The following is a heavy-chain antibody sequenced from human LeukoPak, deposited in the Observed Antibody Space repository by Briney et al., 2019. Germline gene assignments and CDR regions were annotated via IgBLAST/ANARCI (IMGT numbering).Heavy chain of an antibody. V-gene: IGHV3-11*01. CDR2: ISSSGTSI. CDR3: ARAGSSVWYSWFDP. Sequence: PGGSLRLSCAASGFTFSDYYMSWIRQAPGKGLEWISYISSSGTSIYYTGSVKGQFTISRDNAKNSLYLQMNSLRAEDTAVYYCARAGSSVWYSWFDPWGQGTLVTVSS. J-gene: IGHJ5*02. D-gene: IGHD6-19*01. CDR1: GFTFSDYY.